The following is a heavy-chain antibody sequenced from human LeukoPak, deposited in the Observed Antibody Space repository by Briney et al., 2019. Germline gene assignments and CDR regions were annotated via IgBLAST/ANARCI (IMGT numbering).Heavy chain of an antibody. D-gene: IGHD3-3*02. J-gene: IGHJ4*02. V-gene: IGHV4-39*01. CDR1: GGSISSSSYY. Sequence: SETLSLTCTVSGGSISSSSYYWGWIRQPPGKGLEWIGSIYYSESPYYNPSLKSRVTMAVDRSKNQFSLNLSSVTAADTAVYYCARGQFWSGYSIWGQGTLVTVSS. CDR3: ARGQFWSGYSI. CDR2: IYYSESP.